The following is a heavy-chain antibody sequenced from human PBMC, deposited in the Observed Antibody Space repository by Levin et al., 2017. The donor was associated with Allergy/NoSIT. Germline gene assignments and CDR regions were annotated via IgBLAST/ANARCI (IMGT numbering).Heavy chain of an antibody. J-gene: IGHJ4*02. V-gene: IGHV3-48*01. Sequence: GGSLRLSCAASGFTFSSYSMNWVRQAPGKGLEWVSYISSSSSTIYYADSVKGRFTISRDNAKNSLYLQMNSLRAEDTAVYYCARDSPYNYFDYWGQGTLVTVSS. D-gene: IGHD4-11*01. CDR3: ARDSPYNYFDY. CDR1: GFTFSSYS. CDR2: ISSSSSTI.